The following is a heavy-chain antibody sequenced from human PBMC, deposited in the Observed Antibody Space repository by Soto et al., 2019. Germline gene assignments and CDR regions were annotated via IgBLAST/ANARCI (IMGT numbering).Heavy chain of an antibody. CDR2: ISYDGSNK. D-gene: IGHD6-6*01. J-gene: IGHJ4*02. V-gene: IGHV3-30*18. CDR3: AKVGGSSIAATTPFDY. Sequence: GGSLRLSCAASGFTFSRYGMHWVRQAPGKGLEWVAVISYDGSNKYYADSVKGRFTISRDNSKNTLYLQMNSLRAEDTAVYYCAKVGGSSIAATTPFDYWGQGTLVTVSS. CDR1: GFTFSRYG.